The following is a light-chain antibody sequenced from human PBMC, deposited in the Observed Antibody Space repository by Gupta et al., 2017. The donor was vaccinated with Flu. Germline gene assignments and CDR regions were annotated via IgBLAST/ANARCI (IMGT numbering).Light chain of an antibody. Sequence: QSVLTQPPSASGTPGQRVTISCSGSSSNIGSNTVNWYQQLPGTAPKLLLYSNTHPPSGVPARFSGSKSGTSASLAISGRQSEDEADYYCAAWDDSRNAWVFGGGTKLTVL. CDR1: SSNIGSNT. J-gene: IGLJ3*02. V-gene: IGLV1-44*01. CDR2: SNT. CDR3: AAWDDSRNAWV.